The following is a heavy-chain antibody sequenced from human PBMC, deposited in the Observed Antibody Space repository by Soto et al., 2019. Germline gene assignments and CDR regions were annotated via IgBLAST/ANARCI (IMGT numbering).Heavy chain of an antibody. CDR2: FDPEDGET. CDR1: GYTLTELS. D-gene: IGHD1-26*01. J-gene: IGHJ6*02. Sequence: ASVKVSCKVSGYTLTELSMHWVRQAPGKGLEWMGGFDPEDGETIYAQKFQGRVTMTEDTSTDTAYMELSSLRSEDTAVYYCATDFRATQYYYYYGMDVWGQGTTVTVS. CDR3: ATDFRATQYYYYYGMDV. V-gene: IGHV1-24*01.